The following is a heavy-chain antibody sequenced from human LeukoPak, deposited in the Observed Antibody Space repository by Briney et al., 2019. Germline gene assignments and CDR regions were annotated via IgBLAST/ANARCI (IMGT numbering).Heavy chain of an antibody. J-gene: IGHJ3*02. D-gene: IGHD2-21*02. CDR3: ARTGDQTAFDI. CDR1: GYTFTSYA. CDR2: INPNSGGT. Sequence: ASVKVSCKASGYTFTSYAMNWVRQAPGQGLEWMGWINPNSGGTNYAQKFQGWVTMTRDTSISTAYMELSRLRSDDTAVYYCARTGDQTAFDIWGQGTMVTVSS. V-gene: IGHV1-2*04.